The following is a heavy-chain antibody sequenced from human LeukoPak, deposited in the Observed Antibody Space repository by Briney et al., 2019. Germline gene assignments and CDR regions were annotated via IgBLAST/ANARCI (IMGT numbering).Heavy chain of an antibody. V-gene: IGHV3-21*01. J-gene: IGHJ4*02. CDR3: ARGQFRYYDSSGYYGPDY. CDR1: GFTFSSYS. CDR2: ISSSSNYI. D-gene: IGHD3-22*01. Sequence: GGSLRLSCAASGFTFSSYSMNWVRQAPGKGLEWASSISSSSNYIYYADSVKGRFTISRDNAKNSLYLQMNSLRAEDTAVYYCARGQFRYYDSSGYYGPDYWGQGTLVTVSS.